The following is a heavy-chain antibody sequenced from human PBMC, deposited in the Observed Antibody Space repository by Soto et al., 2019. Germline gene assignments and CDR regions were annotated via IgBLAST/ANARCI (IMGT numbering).Heavy chain of an antibody. CDR1: GYTFTGYY. CDR3: ARDQSGYYDSSGYTYFDY. D-gene: IGHD3-22*01. Sequence: GASVKVSCKASGYTFTGYYMHWVRQAPGQGLEWMGWINPNSGGTNYAQKFQGWVTMTRDTSISTAYMELSRLRSDDTAVYYCARDQSGYYDSSGYTYFDYWGQGTLVSASS. V-gene: IGHV1-2*04. CDR2: INPNSGGT. J-gene: IGHJ4*02.